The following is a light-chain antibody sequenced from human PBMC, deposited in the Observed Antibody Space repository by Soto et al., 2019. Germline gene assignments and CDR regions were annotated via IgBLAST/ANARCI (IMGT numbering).Light chain of an antibody. Sequence: EIVLTHAPANLCLSPLERRKLYSRASQSVSSYLAWYQQEPGQAPRLLIYDASNRATGIPARFSGSGSGTDFTLTISSLEPEDFAVYYCQQRSNWLITFGQGTRLEI. CDR3: QQRSNWLIT. J-gene: IGKJ5*01. CDR1: QSVSSY. CDR2: DAS. V-gene: IGKV3-11*01.